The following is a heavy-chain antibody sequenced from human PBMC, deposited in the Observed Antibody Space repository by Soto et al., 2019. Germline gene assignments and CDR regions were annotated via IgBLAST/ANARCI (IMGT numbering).Heavy chain of an antibody. D-gene: IGHD6-13*01. CDR2: ISYDGSNK. Sequence: PGGSLRLSCAASGFTFSSYGMHWVRQAPGKGLEWVAVISYDGSNKYYADSVKGRFTISRDNSKNTLYLQMNSLRAEDTAVYYCAKDPGTANFDYWGQGTLVTVSS. CDR1: GFTFSSYG. CDR3: AKDPGTANFDY. J-gene: IGHJ4*02. V-gene: IGHV3-30*18.